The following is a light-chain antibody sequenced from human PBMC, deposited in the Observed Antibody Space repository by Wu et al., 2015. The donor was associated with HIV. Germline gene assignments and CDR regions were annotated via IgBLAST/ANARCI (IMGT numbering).Light chain of an antibody. Sequence: EIVMTQSPDTLSVSPGESATLSCWASQSIGNNLAWYQQKPGQAPRLLMYGASRKATGIPDRFSGYMSAATDFTLAIFRLQPEDSAVYFCQHYGDSQFTFGRGTKVEI. CDR1: QSIGNN. V-gene: IGKV3D-15*01. CDR2: GAS. J-gene: IGKJ3*01. CDR3: QHYGDSQFT.